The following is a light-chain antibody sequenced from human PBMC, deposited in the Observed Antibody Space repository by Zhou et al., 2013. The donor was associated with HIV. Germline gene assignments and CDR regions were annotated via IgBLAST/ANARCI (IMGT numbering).Light chain of an antibody. CDR2: AAS. J-gene: IGKJ3*01. V-gene: IGKV1-16*01. CDR1: QGIGTS. CDR3: QQFFSYPLT. Sequence: DIRMTQSPSSLSASVGDRVTITCRASQGIGTSLAWIKQKSGEAPESLIFAASNLHSGVPSRFSASGSQSQFVLTINNLQPEDSGTYFCQQFFSYPLTFGGWTNVDV.